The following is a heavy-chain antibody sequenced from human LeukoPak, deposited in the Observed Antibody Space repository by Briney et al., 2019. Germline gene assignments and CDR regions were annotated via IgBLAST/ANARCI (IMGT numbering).Heavy chain of an antibody. CDR2: MSYSGST. Sequence: SETLSLTCTVSGGSVSTYYWHWIRQPPGKGLEWIGYMSYSGSTNYNPSLKSRVTISIDTSRDQFSLNLSSVTAADTAVYYCARVETSSSWYKEVTAPEYFQHWGQGTLVTVSS. CDR3: ARVETSSSWYKEVTAPEYFQH. V-gene: IGHV4-59*02. D-gene: IGHD6-13*01. J-gene: IGHJ1*01. CDR1: GGSVSTYY.